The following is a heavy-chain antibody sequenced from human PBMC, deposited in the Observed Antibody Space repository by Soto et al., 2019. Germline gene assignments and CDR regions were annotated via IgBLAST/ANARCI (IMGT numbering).Heavy chain of an antibody. D-gene: IGHD3-3*01. CDR1: GFALSNARMG. V-gene: IGHV2-26*01. CDR3: ARFDRFYWYFDL. CDR2: IFSNDEK. J-gene: IGHJ2*01. Sequence: SVPTLVNPTETLTLTWTVSGFALSNARMGVSWIRQPPGKALEWLAHIFSNDEKSYSTSLKSRLTISKDTSKSQVVLTMTNMDPVDTATYYCARFDRFYWYFDLWGRGTLVTVSS.